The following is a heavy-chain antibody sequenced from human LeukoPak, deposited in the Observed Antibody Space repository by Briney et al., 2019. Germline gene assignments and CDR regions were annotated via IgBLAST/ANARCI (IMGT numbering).Heavy chain of an antibody. CDR1: GGSISSSSYY. V-gene: IGHV4-39*01. CDR2: LDYSGST. D-gene: IGHD6-19*01. Sequence: SETLSLTCTVSGGSISSSSYYWGWIRQPPGKGLEWIGSLDYSGSTYYNPSLKSRVTISVDTSKNQFSLKLSSVTAADTAVYYCARRIAVAASTWFDPWGQGALVTVSS. J-gene: IGHJ5*02. CDR3: ARRIAVAASTWFDP.